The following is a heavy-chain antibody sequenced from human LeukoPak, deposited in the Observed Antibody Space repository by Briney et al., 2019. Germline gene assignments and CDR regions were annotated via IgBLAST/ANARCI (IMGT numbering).Heavy chain of an antibody. CDR1: GGSISSYY. CDR3: ARGLAVELFDY. V-gene: IGHV4-59*08. CDR2: IYYSGST. J-gene: IGHJ4*02. Sequence: SETLSLTCTVSGGSISSYYWSWIRQPPGKGLEWIGYIYYSGSTNYNPSLKSRVTISVDTSKNQFSLKLSSVTAADTAVYYCARGLAVELFDYWGQGTLVTVSS. D-gene: IGHD6-19*01.